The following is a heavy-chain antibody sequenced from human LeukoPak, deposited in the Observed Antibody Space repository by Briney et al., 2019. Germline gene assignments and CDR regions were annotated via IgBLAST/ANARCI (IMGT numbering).Heavy chain of an antibody. CDR1: GFSFDDYA. D-gene: IGHD5-18*01. CDR2: VTWNSGSS. V-gene: IGHV3-9*03. CDR3: AKASEYNYGLDY. Sequence: PGGSLRLSCAASGFSFDDYAMHWVRQGPGKGLEWVSGVTWNSGSSGYADSVKGRFTISRDNAKSSLYLQMNSLRADDMALYYCAKASEYNYGLDYWGQGTLVTVSS. J-gene: IGHJ4*02.